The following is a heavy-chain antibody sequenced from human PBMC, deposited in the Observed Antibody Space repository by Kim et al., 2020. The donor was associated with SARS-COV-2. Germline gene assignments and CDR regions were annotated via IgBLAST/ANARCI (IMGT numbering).Heavy chain of an antibody. CDR2: IYPGDSDT. Sequence: GESLKISCKGSGYTFTNYWIGWVRQMPGKGLEWMAIIYPGDSDTRYSPSFQGRVSISVDKSISTAYLQWSSLKASDTAMYYCVRQMSNEGYNWAIDYWGQGTLVTVSS. J-gene: IGHJ4*02. D-gene: IGHD5-12*01. CDR3: VRQMSNEGYNWAIDY. V-gene: IGHV5-51*01. CDR1: GYTFTNYW.